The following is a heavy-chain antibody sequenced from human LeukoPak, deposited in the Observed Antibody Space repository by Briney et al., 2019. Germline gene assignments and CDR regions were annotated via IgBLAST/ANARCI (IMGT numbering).Heavy chain of an antibody. CDR3: ARETEPLDYGDSTNLDY. J-gene: IGHJ4*02. CDR2: IGSRTGNI. Sequence: GGPLRLSCAASGFTFSSYSMNWVRQAPGKGLEGVAFIGSRTGNIYYADSVKGRFTISRDNPKNSLYLQMNSLRAEDTAVYYCARETEPLDYGDSTNLDYWGQGTLVTVSS. CDR1: GFTFSSYS. V-gene: IGHV3-21*01. D-gene: IGHD4-17*01.